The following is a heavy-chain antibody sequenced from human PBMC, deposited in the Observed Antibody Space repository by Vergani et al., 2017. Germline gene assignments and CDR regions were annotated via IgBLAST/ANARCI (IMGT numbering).Heavy chain of an antibody. CDR3: ASPAGTNTCYQAFGCHFNV. V-gene: IGHV1-69*12. J-gene: IGHJ3*01. D-gene: IGHD2-2*01. CDR2: IIPVFATP. CDR1: GGDFRSSA. Sequence: QVHLVQSGAEVKKPGSSVKVSCSLSGGDFRSSAFAWVRQAPGHGLQWVGGIIPVFATPHYARQFQDRVTITADDSTSTVYMEMRSLVSTDTAVYFCASPAGTNTCYQAFGCHFNVWGQGTRVTESS.